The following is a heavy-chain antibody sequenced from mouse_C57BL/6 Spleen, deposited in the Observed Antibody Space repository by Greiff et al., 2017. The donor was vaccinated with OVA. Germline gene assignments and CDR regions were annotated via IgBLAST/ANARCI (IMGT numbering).Heavy chain of an antibody. J-gene: IGHJ4*01. D-gene: IGHD1-1*01. V-gene: IGHV1-61*01. CDR1: GYTFTSYW. CDR3: ACYYYGSSYDAMDY. Sequence: VQLQQPGAELVRPGSSVKLSCKASGYTFTSYWLDWVKQRPGQGLEWIGNIYPSDSDTHYNQKFKDKATLTVDKSTSTAYMQLSSLTSEDSAVYYCACYYYGSSYDAMDYWGQGTSVTVSS. CDR2: IYPSDSDT.